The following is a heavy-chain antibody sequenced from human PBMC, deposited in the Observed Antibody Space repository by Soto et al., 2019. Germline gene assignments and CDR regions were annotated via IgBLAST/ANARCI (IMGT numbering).Heavy chain of an antibody. CDR2: IYYSGST. J-gene: IGHJ4*02. D-gene: IGHD3-10*01. V-gene: IGHV4-4*02. CDR1: GGSISSSNW. CDR3: ARRYGSSFDY. Sequence: PSETLSLTCAVSGGSISSSNWWSWVRQPPGKGLEWIGEIYYSGSTNYNPSLKSRVTISVDTSKNQFSLKLSSVTAADTAVYYCARRYGSSFDYWGQGTLVTVS.